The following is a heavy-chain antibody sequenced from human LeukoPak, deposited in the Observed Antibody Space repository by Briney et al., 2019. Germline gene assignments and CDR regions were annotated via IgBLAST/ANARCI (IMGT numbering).Heavy chain of an antibody. J-gene: IGHJ4*02. CDR3: ARPYCSGGSCYFHYFDY. Sequence: ASVKVSCEASGYTFTGYYMHWVRQAPGQGLEWMGWINPNNGGTNYAQKFQGRVTMTRDTSISTTYMELSRLRSDDTAVYYCARPYCSGGSCYFHYFDYWGQGTLVTVSS. V-gene: IGHV1-2*02. CDR2: INPNNGGT. D-gene: IGHD2-15*01. CDR1: GYTFTGYY.